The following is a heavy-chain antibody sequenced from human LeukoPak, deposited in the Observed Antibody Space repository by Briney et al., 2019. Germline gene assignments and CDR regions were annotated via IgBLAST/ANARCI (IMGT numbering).Heavy chain of an antibody. CDR2: IKQDGREK. CDR3: ARDSWDGDLDY. CDR1: GFTFSNYW. Sequence: GGSLRLSCAASGFTFSNYWMSWVRQAPGKGLEWVANIKQDGREKHYVDSVKGRFTISRDKAKNSLFLQMQSLRAEDTAVYYCARDSWDGDLDYWGQGTLVTVSS. J-gene: IGHJ4*02. V-gene: IGHV3-7*01. D-gene: IGHD6-13*01.